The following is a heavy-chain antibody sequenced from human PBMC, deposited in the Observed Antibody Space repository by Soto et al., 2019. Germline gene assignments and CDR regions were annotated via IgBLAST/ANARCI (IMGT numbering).Heavy chain of an antibody. Sequence: QEQLVQSGAEVKKSGSSVKVSCKDTGGLFSSYAVSWVRQAPGQGLEWMGGIIPVFDTVYYAQKFQGRVTITADESTNPAYMALSSLRYEDTDMYYCARGGSGYVWFNEIWGQGTLVTVS. V-gene: IGHV1-69*01. D-gene: IGHD3-22*01. CDR2: IIPVFDTV. CDR1: GGLFSSYA. CDR3: ARGGSGYVWFNEI. J-gene: IGHJ4*02.